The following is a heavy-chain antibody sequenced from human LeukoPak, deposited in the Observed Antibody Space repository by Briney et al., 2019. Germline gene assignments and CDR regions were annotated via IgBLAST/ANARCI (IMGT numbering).Heavy chain of an antibody. D-gene: IGHD6-13*01. J-gene: IGHJ6*02. V-gene: IGHV3-7*01. Sequence: GGSLRLSCAASGFTFSSYWMSWVRQAPGKGLEWVANIKHDGSEKYYVDSVKGRFIISRDNAKNSLYLQMNSLRAEDTAVYYCARWAAASYYFYYGVDVRGLGTTVTVSS. CDR1: GFTFSSYW. CDR3: ARWAAASYYFYYGVDV. CDR2: IKHDGSEK.